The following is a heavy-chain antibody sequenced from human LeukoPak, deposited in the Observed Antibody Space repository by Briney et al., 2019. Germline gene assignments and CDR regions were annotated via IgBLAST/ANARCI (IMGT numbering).Heavy chain of an antibody. Sequence: GGSLRLSCAASGFTFGSYGMSWVRQAPGKGLEGVSFITPNGDRTSYADSVEGRFTISRDNPRNTLYMQKNSLRDEDTAIYYCAIMRGYYDGSGYWVQWGQGTLVTVSS. D-gene: IGHD3-22*01. CDR2: ITPNGDRT. CDR3: AIMRGYYDGSGYWVQ. V-gene: IGHV3-23*01. J-gene: IGHJ1*01. CDR1: GFTFGSYG.